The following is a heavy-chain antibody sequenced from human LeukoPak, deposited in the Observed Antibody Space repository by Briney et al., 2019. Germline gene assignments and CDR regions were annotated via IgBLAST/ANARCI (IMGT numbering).Heavy chain of an antibody. CDR1: GFTFSSYE. CDR2: ISSSGSTI. D-gene: IGHD5-12*01. J-gene: IGHJ4*02. CDR3: ARGDIVATIGY. V-gene: IGHV3-48*03. Sequence: GGSLRLSCAASGFTFSSYEMNWVRQAPGKGLEWVSYISSSGSTIYYADSVKGRFTISRDNAKNSLYLQMNSLRAEDTAVYYCARGDIVATIGYWGQGTLVTVSS.